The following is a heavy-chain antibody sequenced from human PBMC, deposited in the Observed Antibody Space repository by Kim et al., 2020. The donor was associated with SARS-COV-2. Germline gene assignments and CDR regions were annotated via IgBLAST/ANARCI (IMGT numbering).Heavy chain of an antibody. CDR1: GFTFSSNA. V-gene: IGHV3-23*01. Sequence: GGSLRLSCAASGFTFSSNAMSWVRQAPGKGLEWVSGISGSGGSTYYADSVKGRFTISRDNSKNTLYLQMNSLRAEDTAVYYCANTAVVSVVSRGNYYFDYWGQGTLVTVSS. CDR2: ISGSGGST. J-gene: IGHJ4*02. D-gene: IGHD2-2*01. CDR3: ANTAVVSVVSRGNYYFDY.